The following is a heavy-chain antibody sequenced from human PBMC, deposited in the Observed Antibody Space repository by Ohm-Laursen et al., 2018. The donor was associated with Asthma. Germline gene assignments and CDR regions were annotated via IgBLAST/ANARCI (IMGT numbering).Heavy chain of an antibody. CDR1: GFIFSSYC. CDR3: ARGHYYYGPGSP. Sequence: SLRLSCAASGFIFSSYCMHWVRQAPGKGLVWVSRINSDGSSTSYADSVKGRFTISRDNAKNTLSLQMNSLRAEDTAVYYCARGHYYYGPGSPWGQGTLVSVSS. CDR2: INSDGSST. V-gene: IGHV3-74*01. D-gene: IGHD3-10*01. J-gene: IGHJ5*02.